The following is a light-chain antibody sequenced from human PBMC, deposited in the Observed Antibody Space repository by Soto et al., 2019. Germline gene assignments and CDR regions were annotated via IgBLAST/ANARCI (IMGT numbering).Light chain of an antibody. CDR1: QGIRRD. V-gene: IGKV1-6*01. CDR3: LQDFNFPRT. CDR2: SAS. J-gene: IGKJ1*01. Sequence: AIQMTQSPSSLSASVGDTVTITCRASQGIRRDLSWYQQKPGEAPKLLIYSASDLQGAVPSRFRGSGSGTDFTLTISSLQPEDFATYYCLQDFNFPRTCGQGTKVEV.